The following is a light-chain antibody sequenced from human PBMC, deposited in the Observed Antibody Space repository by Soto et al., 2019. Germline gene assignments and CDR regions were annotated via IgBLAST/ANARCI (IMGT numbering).Light chain of an antibody. J-gene: IGKJ1*01. Sequence: ETVLTQSPGTLSLSPGESATLSCRASQSVSSSYLAWYQQKPGQAPRLLIYGTSSRATAIPDRFSGSGSGTDFTLTISRLEPEDFAVYYCQQYGSSSWTFGQRTKVEIK. CDR2: GTS. V-gene: IGKV3-20*01. CDR3: QQYGSSSWT. CDR1: QSVSSSY.